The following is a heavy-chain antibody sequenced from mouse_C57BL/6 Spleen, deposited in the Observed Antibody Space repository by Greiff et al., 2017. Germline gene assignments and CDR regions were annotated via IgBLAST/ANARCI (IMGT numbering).Heavy chain of an antibody. Sequence: QVQLQQPGAELVRPGTSVKLSCKASGYTFTSYWMHWVKQRPGQGLEWIGVIDPSDSYTNYNQKFKGKATLTVDTSSSTAYMQLSSLTSEDSAVCYCARPNYYGSSWFAYWGQGTLVTVSA. J-gene: IGHJ3*01. CDR3: ARPNYYGSSWFAY. D-gene: IGHD1-1*01. V-gene: IGHV1-59*01. CDR1: GYTFTSYW. CDR2: IDPSDSYT.